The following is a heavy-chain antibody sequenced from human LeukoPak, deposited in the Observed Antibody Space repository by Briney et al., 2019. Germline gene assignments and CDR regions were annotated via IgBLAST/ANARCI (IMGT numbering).Heavy chain of an antibody. V-gene: IGHV4-39*07. Sequence: SETLSLTYTVSGGSISSSSYYWGWIRQPPGKGLEWIGSIYYSGSTYYNPSLKSRVTISVDTSKNQFSLKLSSVTAADTAVYYCARNSTRTYYYDSSGYGIDYWGQGTLVTVSS. CDR3: ARNSTRTYYYDSSGYGIDY. D-gene: IGHD3-22*01. J-gene: IGHJ4*02. CDR2: IYYSGST. CDR1: GGSISSSSYY.